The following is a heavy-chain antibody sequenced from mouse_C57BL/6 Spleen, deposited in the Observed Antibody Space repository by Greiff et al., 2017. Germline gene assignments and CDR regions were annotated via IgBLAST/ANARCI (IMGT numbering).Heavy chain of an antibody. J-gene: IGHJ4*01. Sequence: VQLQQSGAELVKPGASVKISCKASGYAFSSYWMNWVKQRPGKGLEWIGQIYPGDGDTNSNGKFKGKATLTADKSSSTAYMQLSSLTSEDSAVYFWARGAHYGSRPYYAMDYWGQGTSVTDSS. D-gene: IGHD1-1*01. V-gene: IGHV1-80*01. CDR3: ARGAHYGSRPYYAMDY. CDR1: GYAFSSYW. CDR2: IYPGDGDT.